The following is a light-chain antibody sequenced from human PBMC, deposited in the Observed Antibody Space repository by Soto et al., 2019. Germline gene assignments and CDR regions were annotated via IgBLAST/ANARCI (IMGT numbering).Light chain of an antibody. J-gene: IGLJ1*01. CDR1: SSDVGGYNY. CDR2: TNN. CDR3: ATWDDSLSAYV. Sequence: QSVLTQPASVSGSPGQSITISCTGTSSDVGGYNYVSWYQQLPGAAPKLLIYTNNQRPSGVPDRFSGSKSGSSASLAISGLQSEDEANYCCATWDDSLSAYVFGSGTKLTVL. V-gene: IGLV1-47*02.